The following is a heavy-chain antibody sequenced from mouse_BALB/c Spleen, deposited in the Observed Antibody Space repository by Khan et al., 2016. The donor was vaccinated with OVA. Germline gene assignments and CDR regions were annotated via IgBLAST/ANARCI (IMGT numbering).Heavy chain of an antibody. CDR3: ARGNYYGYYVDY. Sequence: EVQLVESGPGLVKPSQSLSLTCTVTGYSITSGYAWNWIRPLPGNQLEWMGYISYSGVTSYTPSLKSRISITRDTSKNQFFLQLNSVTTEDTATYYYARGNYYGYYVDYWGQGTTLTVSS. CDR1: GYSITSGYA. D-gene: IGHD1-1*01. CDR2: ISYSGVT. J-gene: IGHJ2*01. V-gene: IGHV3-2*02.